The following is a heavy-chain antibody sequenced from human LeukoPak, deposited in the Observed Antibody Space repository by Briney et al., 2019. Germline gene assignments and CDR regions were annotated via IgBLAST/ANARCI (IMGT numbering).Heavy chain of an antibody. CDR2: ITGSSSYI. D-gene: IGHD1-1*01. J-gene: IGHJ4*02. Sequence: PGGSLRLSGAASGFSFRSYSMDWVRQAPGKGLEWVSSITGSSSYISYADSVKGRFTISRDNAENSLFLQMNSLRPEDTAVYFCARDRLEGGETFDSWGQGTLVTVSS. CDR1: GFSFRSYS. CDR3: ARDRLEGGETFDS. V-gene: IGHV3-21*01.